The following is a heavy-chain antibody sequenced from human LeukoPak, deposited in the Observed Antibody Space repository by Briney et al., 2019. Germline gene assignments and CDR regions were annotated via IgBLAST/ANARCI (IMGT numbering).Heavy chain of an antibody. CDR3: ARAGYYGDDAFDL. Sequence: GGSLRLSCAVSGFTIGSYWMSWVGQAPGKGLEWVANIRQDGSEKYYVDSVKGRLTISRDNAKNSLYLQMNSLRAEDTGIYYCARAGYYGDDAFDLWGQGTMVTVSS. CDR1: GFTIGSYW. CDR2: IRQDGSEK. D-gene: IGHD2/OR15-2a*01. V-gene: IGHV3-7*01. J-gene: IGHJ3*01.